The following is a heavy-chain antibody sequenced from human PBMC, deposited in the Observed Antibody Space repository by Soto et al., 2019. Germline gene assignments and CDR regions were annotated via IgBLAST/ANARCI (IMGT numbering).Heavy chain of an antibody. V-gene: IGHV3-11*06. CDR1: GFTFSDYY. J-gene: IGHJ3*02. CDR3: ATKPEYYDFWSGIDAFDI. D-gene: IGHD3-3*01. Sequence: GGSLRLSCAASGFTFSDYYMSWIRQAPGKGLEWVSYISSSSSYIYYADSVKGRFTISRDNAKNSLYLQMNSLRAEDTAVYYCATKPEYYDFWSGIDAFDIWGQGTMVTVSS. CDR2: ISSSSSYI.